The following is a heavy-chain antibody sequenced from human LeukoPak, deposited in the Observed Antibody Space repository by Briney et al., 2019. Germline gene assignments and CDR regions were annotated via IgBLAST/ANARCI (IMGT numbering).Heavy chain of an antibody. CDR3: ARDLSRSYYYDSRPGAFDI. Sequence: GGSLRLSCAASGFTFSSYWMSWVRQAPGKGLEWVANIKQDGSEKYYVDSVKGRFTISRDNAKNSLYLQMNSLRAEDTAVYYCARDLSRSYYYDSRPGAFDIWGQGTIVTVSS. D-gene: IGHD3-22*01. V-gene: IGHV3-7*01. J-gene: IGHJ3*02. CDR2: IKQDGSEK. CDR1: GFTFSSYW.